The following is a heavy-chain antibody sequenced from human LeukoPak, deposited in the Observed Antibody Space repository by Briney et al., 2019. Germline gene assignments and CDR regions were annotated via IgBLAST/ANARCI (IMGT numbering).Heavy chain of an antibody. CDR3: ARISFRPY. J-gene: IGHJ4*02. Sequence: GGSLRLSCAASGFTFSSYWMHWVRQAPGKGLVWVSRINNDGSITNYADSVKGRFSISRDNAKNTVYLQMNSLRADDTAVYYCARISFRPYWGQGTLVTVSS. D-gene: IGHD6-6*01. CDR2: INNDGSIT. V-gene: IGHV3-74*01. CDR1: GFTFSSYW.